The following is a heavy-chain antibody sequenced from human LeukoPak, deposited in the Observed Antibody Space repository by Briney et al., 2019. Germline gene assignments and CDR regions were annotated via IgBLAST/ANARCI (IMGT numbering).Heavy chain of an antibody. J-gene: IGHJ4*02. CDR2: IIPIFGTA. V-gene: IGHV1-69*05. CDR1: GGTFSSYA. D-gene: IGHD3-22*01. CDR3: ARGLINGFDY. Sequence: SVKVSCKASGGTFSSYAISWVRQAPGQGLEWMGGIIPIFGTANYAQKFQGRVTMTRDMSTSTVYMELSSLRSEDTAVYYCARGLINGFDYWGQGTLVTVSS.